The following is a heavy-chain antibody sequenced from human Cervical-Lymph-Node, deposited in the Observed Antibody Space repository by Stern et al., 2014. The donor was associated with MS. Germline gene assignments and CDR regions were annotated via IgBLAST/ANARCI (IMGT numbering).Heavy chain of an antibody. CDR2: IYTSGST. J-gene: IGHJ4*02. Sequence: QLQLQESGPGLVKPSQTLSLTCTVSGGSISSGSYYWSWIRQPAGKGLEWIGRIYTSGSTNYNPSLKSRVTISVDTSKNQFSLKLSSVTAADTAVYYCARLDTAMGPKIDYWGQGTLVTVSS. D-gene: IGHD5-18*01. CDR1: GGSISSGSYY. CDR3: ARLDTAMGPKIDY. V-gene: IGHV4-61*02.